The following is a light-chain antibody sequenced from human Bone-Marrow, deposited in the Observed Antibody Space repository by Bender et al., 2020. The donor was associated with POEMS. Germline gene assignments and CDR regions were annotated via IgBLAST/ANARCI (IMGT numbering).Light chain of an antibody. CDR2: LNNDGTH. CDR3: QTWCAGIWE. CDR1: SGHSSYT. J-gene: IGLJ3*02. V-gene: IGLV4-69*01. Sequence: QLILTQSPSASASLGASVKLTCTLTSGHSSYTIAWHQQRPGEGPHYLMKLNNDGTHVRGDDIPDRFSGSSSGAQRYLTISSLQSEDEADYYCQTWCAGIWEFGGGTKLTVL.